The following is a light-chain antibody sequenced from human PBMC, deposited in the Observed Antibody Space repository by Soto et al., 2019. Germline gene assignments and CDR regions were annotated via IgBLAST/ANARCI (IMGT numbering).Light chain of an antibody. J-gene: IGKJ1*01. Sequence: EIVLTQSPGTLSLSPGERATLSCRASQSVSSSYLAWYQHKPGQAPRLLIYGTSFRATGIPDRFSGSGSGTDFTLTISRLEPEDFAVYYCQQVGSSTWTFGQGTKVEIK. CDR2: GTS. CDR3: QQVGSSTWT. V-gene: IGKV3-20*01. CDR1: QSVSSSY.